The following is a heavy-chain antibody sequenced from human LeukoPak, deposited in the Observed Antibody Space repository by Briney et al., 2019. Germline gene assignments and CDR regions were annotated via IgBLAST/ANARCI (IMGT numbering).Heavy chain of an antibody. Sequence: PGGSLRLSCAASGFTFSNAWMSWVRQAPGKGLEWVANMNQDGSEKYHVDSVKDRFTVSRDNAKNSLYLQMNSLRAEDTAVYYCARSDSSSWYSLHDYWGQGTLVTVSS. CDR3: ARSDSSSWYSLHDY. CDR2: MNQDGSEK. J-gene: IGHJ4*02. V-gene: IGHV3-7*01. CDR1: GFTFSNAW. D-gene: IGHD6-13*01.